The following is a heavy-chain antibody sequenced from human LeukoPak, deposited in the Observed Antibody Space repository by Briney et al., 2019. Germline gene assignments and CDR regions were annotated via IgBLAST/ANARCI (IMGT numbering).Heavy chain of an antibody. D-gene: IGHD2-15*01. J-gene: IGHJ5*02. CDR3: ASMSWVEYCSGGSCYWFDP. CDR2: IIPIFGTA. CDR1: GGTFSSYA. V-gene: IGHV1-69*05. Sequence: SVKVSCKASGGTFSSYAISWVRQAPGQGLEWMGGIIPIFGTANYAQKFQGRVTITTDESTSTAYMELSSLRSEDTAVYYCASMSWVEYCSGGSCYWFDPWGQGTLVTVSS.